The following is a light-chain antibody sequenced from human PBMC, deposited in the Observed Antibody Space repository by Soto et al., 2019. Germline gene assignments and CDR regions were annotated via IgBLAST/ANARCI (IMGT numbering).Light chain of an antibody. CDR3: QQYDSWPPSYT. Sequence: EIVMTQSPATLSVSLGDRATISCRTSQSVSTYLAWYQQKPGQAPRLLIYGASTMATGIPARFSGSGSETDFTLTISSLQSEDFAVFYCQQYDSWPPSYTFGQGTKLEIK. J-gene: IGKJ2*01. V-gene: IGKV3-15*01. CDR1: QSVSTY. CDR2: GAS.